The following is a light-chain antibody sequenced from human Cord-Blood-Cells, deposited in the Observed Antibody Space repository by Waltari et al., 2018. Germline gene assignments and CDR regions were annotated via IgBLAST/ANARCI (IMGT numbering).Light chain of an antibody. Sequence: TISCTGTRSDVGGYNYVSWYQQHPGKAPKLMIYDVSNRPSGVSNRFSGSKSGNTASLTISGLQAEDEADYYCSSYTSSSTLVFGGGTKLTVL. CDR3: SSYTSSSTLV. V-gene: IGLV2-14*04. CDR1: RSDVGGYNY. CDR2: DVS. J-gene: IGLJ3*02.